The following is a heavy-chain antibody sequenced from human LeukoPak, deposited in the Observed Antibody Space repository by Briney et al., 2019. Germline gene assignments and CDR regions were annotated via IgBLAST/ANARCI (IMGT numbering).Heavy chain of an antibody. CDR1: GGSISTYP. J-gene: IGHJ4*02. Sequence: ASETLSLTCTVSGGSISTYPWTWVRQSPGKGLEWIGSVVTTTTKYSPALRSRVAISVDTSKNQFSLRLESVTTADTAVYYCARGTTVASGMQFWGQGALVNVSA. D-gene: IGHD6-19*01. CDR2: VVTTTT. V-gene: IGHV4-4*07. CDR3: ARGTTVASGMQF.